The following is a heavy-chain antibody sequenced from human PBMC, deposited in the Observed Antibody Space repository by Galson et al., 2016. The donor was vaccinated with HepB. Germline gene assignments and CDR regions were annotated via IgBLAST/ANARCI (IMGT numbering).Heavy chain of an antibody. J-gene: IGHJ4*02. V-gene: IGHV3-74*01. D-gene: IGHD2-8*02. CDR3: ARSTRGCHD. Sequence: SLRLSCAASGFTFSSYWMHWVRQAPGKGLVWVSRIKSDGGDTIYADPVKGRFTISRDNAKKTLYLQMNSLRAEDTAVYYCARSTRGCHDWGQGTLVTVSS. CDR1: GFTFSSYW. CDR2: IKSDGGDT.